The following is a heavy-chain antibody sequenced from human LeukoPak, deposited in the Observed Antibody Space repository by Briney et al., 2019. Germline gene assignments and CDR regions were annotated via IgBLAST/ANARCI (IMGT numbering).Heavy chain of an antibody. Sequence: PGGSLRLSCAASGFTFSSNGMNWVRQAPGKGLEWVSYISATGGTIYYADSVKGRFTISRDNAKNSLYLQMNSLRVEDTALYYCARDGDIVVVPAHEGGTFYYYYYMDVWGKGTTVTVSS. CDR1: GFTFSSNG. CDR2: ISATGGTI. CDR3: ARDGDIVVVPAHEGGTFYYYYYMDV. V-gene: IGHV3-48*04. D-gene: IGHD2-2*01. J-gene: IGHJ6*03.